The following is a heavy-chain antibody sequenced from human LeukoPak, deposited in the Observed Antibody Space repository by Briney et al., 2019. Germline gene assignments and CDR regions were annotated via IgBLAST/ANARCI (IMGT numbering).Heavy chain of an antibody. J-gene: IGHJ6*03. D-gene: IGHD3-10*01. Sequence: SETLSLTCTVSGGSISSSSYYWGWIRQPPGKGLEWIGRIYASGSTNYNPSLKSRVTMSVDTSKNQFSLKLSSVSAAGTAVYYCARDVTMSRGEYYYYMDVWGKGTTVTISS. CDR1: GGSISSSSYY. V-gene: IGHV4-39*07. CDR3: ARDVTMSRGEYYYYMDV. CDR2: IYASGST.